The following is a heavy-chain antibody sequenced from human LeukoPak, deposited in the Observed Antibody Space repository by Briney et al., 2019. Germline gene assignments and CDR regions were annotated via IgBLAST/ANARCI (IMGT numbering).Heavy chain of an antibody. CDR3: SFAGSSWYRSFQH. D-gene: IGHD6-13*01. J-gene: IGHJ1*01. V-gene: IGHV3-7*05. CDR1: GFTFSSYW. Sequence: GGSLRLSCAASGFTFSSYWMSWVRQAPGKGLEWVANIKQDGSEKYYVDSVKGRFTISRDNAKNSLYLQMNSLRAEDTAVYYSSFAGSSWYRSFQHWGQGTLVTVSS. CDR2: IKQDGSEK.